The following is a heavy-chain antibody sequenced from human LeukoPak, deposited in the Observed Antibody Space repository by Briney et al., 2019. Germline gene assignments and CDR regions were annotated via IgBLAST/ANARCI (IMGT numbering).Heavy chain of an antibody. V-gene: IGHV4-39*07. CDR3: ATRAGGYYYYGMDV. Sequence: SETLSLTCTVSGGSISSSSYYWGWIRQPPGKGLEWIGSIYYSGSTYYNPSLKSRVTMSGDTSKNQFSLKLSSVTAADTAVYYCATRAGGYYYYGMDVWGRGTTVTVSS. D-gene: IGHD6-19*01. J-gene: IGHJ6*02. CDR1: GGSISSSSYY. CDR2: IYYSGST.